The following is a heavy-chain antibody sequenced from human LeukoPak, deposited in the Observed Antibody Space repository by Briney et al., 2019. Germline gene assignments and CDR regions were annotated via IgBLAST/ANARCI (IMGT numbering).Heavy chain of an antibody. Sequence: PGGSLRLSCAASGFFFSSYTMSWVRQAPGKGLEWVSSISKTSAYIYYADSMKGRFTISRDNSKNTLYLQMNSLRAEDTAVYYCAKDLRIAGFHWGQGTLVTVSS. CDR3: AKDLRIAGFH. CDR2: ISKTSAYI. CDR1: GFFFSSYT. V-gene: IGHV3-21*01. J-gene: IGHJ4*02. D-gene: IGHD6-13*01.